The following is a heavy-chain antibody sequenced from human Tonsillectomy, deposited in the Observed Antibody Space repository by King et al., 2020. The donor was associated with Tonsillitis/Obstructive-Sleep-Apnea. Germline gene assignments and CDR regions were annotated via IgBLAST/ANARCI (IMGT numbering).Heavy chain of an antibody. CDR1: GGSISSDY. J-gene: IGHJ3*02. CDR2: IYYSGHT. CDR3: ARFEVAEDAFDI. Sequence: LQLQESGPGLVKPSETLSLTCTVSGGSISSDYWSWIRQPPGKGLEWIGYIYYSGHTNYNPSLKSRVTISVDTSKNQFSLKLSSVTAADTAVYYCARFEVAEDAFDIWGQGTRVTVSS. V-gene: IGHV4-59*01. D-gene: IGHD2-21*01.